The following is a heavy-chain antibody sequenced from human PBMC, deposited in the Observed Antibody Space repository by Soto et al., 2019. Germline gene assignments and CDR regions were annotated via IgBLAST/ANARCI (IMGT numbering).Heavy chain of an antibody. CDR2: IWYEGSTT. D-gene: IGHD3-10*01. V-gene: IGHV3-33*01. CDR3: ARGCDVSYACGDY. Sequence: VQMVESGGGVVQPGRSLRLSCAASGFTFSIYGVHWVRQATGKGLEWVAVIWYEGSTTHYADSVKGRFTISRDNYKGTVYLKMNSLRAEGTAVYYCARGCDVSYACGDYWGQGNLVTVSS. CDR1: GFTFSIYG. J-gene: IGHJ4*02.